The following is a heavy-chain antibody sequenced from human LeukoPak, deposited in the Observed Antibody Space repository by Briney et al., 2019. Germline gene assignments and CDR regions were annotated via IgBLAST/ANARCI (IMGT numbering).Heavy chain of an antibody. V-gene: IGHV3-23*01. J-gene: IGHJ4*02. CDR3: ARGAASRQELCDY. CDR2: ISVSGGST. D-gene: IGHD2-21*01. CDR1: GFTFSSYA. Sequence: PGRSLRLSCAASGFTFSSYAMSWVRQAPGKGLEWVSTISVSGGSTYYADSVEGRLTISRDNSKNTLFLQMNSLRAEDTAVYYCARGAASRQELCDYWGQGTLVTVSS.